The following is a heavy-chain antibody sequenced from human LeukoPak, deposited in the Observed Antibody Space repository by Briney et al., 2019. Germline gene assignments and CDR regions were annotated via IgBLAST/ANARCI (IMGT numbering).Heavy chain of an antibody. CDR1: GGSISSGGYS. D-gene: IGHD3-10*01. CDR3: ARRSYVLWFGEPIRAY. CDR2: ISYSGST. Sequence: ESGPGLVKPSQTLSLTCAVSGGSISSGGYSWSWIRQPPGKGLEWIGYISYSGSTYYNPSLKSPVTISVDTSKNQFSLKLSSVTAADTAVYYCARRSYVLWFGEPIRAYWGQGTLVTVSS. V-gene: IGHV4-30-4*07. J-gene: IGHJ4*02.